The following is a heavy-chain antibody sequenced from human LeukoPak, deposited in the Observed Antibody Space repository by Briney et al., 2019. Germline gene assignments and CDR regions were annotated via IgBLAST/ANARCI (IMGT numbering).Heavy chain of an antibody. CDR1: GFTFSSYG. CDR3: TSIVVVVAATVASDY. J-gene: IGHJ4*02. D-gene: IGHD2-15*01. V-gene: IGHV3-30*02. CDR2: IRYDGSNK. Sequence: PGGSLRLSCAASGFTFSSYGMHWVRQAPGKGLERVAFIRYDGSNKYYADSVKGRFTISRDNSKNTLYLQMNSLRAEDTAVYYCTSIVVVVAATVASDYWGQGTLVTVSS.